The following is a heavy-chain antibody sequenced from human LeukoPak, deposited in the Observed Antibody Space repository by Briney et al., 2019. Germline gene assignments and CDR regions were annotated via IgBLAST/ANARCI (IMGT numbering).Heavy chain of an antibody. CDR3: AKRNDYGDYFDY. CDR1: GFTFDDYA. J-gene: IGHJ4*02. D-gene: IGHD4-17*01. CDR2: ISWNSGSI. Sequence: QPGRSLSLSCAASGFTFDDYAMHWVRQAPGKGLEWVSGISWNSGSIGYADSVKGRFTISRDNAKNSLYLQMNSLRAEDTALYYCAKRNDYGDYFDYWGQGTLVTVSS. V-gene: IGHV3-9*01.